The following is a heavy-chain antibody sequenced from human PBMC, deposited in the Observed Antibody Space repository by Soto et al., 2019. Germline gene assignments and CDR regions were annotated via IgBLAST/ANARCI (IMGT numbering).Heavy chain of an antibody. CDR2: IIPIFGTA. J-gene: IGHJ5*02. CDR3: ARSRYCSGGSCYSYNWFDP. D-gene: IGHD2-15*01. V-gene: IGHV1-69*01. CDR1: GGTFSSYA. Sequence: QVQLVQSGAEVKKPGSSVKVSCKASGGTFSSYAISWVRQAPGQGLEWMGGIIPIFGTANYAQKFQGRVTITADESTSTAYMEVSSLRSEDTAVYYCARSRYCSGGSCYSYNWFDPWGQGTLVTVSS.